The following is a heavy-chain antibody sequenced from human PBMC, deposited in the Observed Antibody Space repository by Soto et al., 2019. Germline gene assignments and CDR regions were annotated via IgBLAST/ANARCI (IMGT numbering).Heavy chain of an antibody. CDR3: ARGGDGFGSGLTSYDAMDV. Sequence: QVHLVQSGAEAKKPGASVKVSCTASGHDVNIYDIHWVRQSTGQGLEQMGLMTPKRETPAHAPKLQGRFTMTRETARSAVYMGLSRLGAEDAAVYVWARGGDGFGSGLTSYDAMDVWGSATGVTVSS. V-gene: IGHV1-8*01. CDR2: MTPKRETP. D-gene: IGHD3-3*01. CDR1: GHDVNIYD. J-gene: IGHJ6*01.